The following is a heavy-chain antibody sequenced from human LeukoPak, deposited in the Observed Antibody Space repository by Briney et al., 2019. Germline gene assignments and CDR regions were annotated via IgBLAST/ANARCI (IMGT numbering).Heavy chain of an antibody. CDR1: GFTFSSDA. D-gene: IGHD3-3*01. CDR3: ARINFYDFWTADY. Sequence: GGSLRLSCAASGFTFSSDAMTWVRQAPGKGLEWVANIKQDGSEKYYVGSVKGRFTISRDNAKNSLYVQINNLRAEDTAVYYCARINFYDFWTADYWGQGTLVTVSS. J-gene: IGHJ4*02. CDR2: IKQDGSEK. V-gene: IGHV3-7*01.